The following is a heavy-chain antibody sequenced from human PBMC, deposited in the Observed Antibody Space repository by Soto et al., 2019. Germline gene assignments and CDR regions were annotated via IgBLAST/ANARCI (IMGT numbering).Heavy chain of an antibody. CDR2: ISWNSGSI. CDR1: GFTFDDYA. J-gene: IGHJ6*02. CDR3: AKGGPGYSSSWRMGPSWNYYYYYGMDV. V-gene: IGHV3-9*01. Sequence: EVQLVESGGGLVQPGRSLRLSCAASGFTFDDYAMHWVRQAPGKGLEWVSGISWNSGSIGYADSVKGRFTISRDNAKNSLYLQMNSLRAEDTALYYRAKGGPGYSSSWRMGPSWNYYYYYGMDVWGQGTTVTVSS. D-gene: IGHD6-13*01.